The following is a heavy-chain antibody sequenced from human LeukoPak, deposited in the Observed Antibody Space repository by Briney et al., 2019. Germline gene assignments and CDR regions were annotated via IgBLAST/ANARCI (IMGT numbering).Heavy chain of an antibody. Sequence: PSENLSLTCTVSGASISGHYWSWIRQPPGSGLQWIGDAYQSGSTKYNPSLQSRVTISVDTSKNQLSLKVRSVTAADTAVYYCARDVVVVPVAIHYGMDVWGQGTTVTVSS. J-gene: IGHJ6*02. CDR3: ARDVVVVPVAIHYGMDV. V-gene: IGHV4-59*11. CDR2: AYQSGST. CDR1: GASISGHY. D-gene: IGHD2-2*01.